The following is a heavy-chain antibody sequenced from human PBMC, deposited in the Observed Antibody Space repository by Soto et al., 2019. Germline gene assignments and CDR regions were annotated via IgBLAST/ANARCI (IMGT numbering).Heavy chain of an antibody. D-gene: IGHD5-12*01. J-gene: IGHJ6*02. CDR2: IDPSDSYT. CDR3: ARHPNPPGIPGYDNYYGMDV. CDR1: GYSFTSYW. Sequence: GESLKISCKGSGYSFTSYWISWVRQMPGKGLEWMGRIDPSDSYTNYSPSFQGHVTISADKSISTAYLQWSSLKASDTAMYYCARHPNPPGIPGYDNYYGMDVWGQGTTVTVSS. V-gene: IGHV5-10-1*01.